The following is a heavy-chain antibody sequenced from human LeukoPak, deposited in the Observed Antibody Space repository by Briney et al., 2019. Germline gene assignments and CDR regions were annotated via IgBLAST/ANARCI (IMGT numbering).Heavy chain of an antibody. CDR3: ARATNGRFDI. CDR1: GFTFSSYE. J-gene: IGHJ3*02. CDR2: ISSSTSYI. V-gene: IGHV3-21*01. Sequence: GGSLRLSCEASGFTFSSYEMNWVRQAPGKGLEWVSFISSSTSYISYADSVKGRFTISRDNAKSSLWLQMNSLRAEDTAVYYCARATNGRFDIWGQGTMVTVSS. D-gene: IGHD2-8*01.